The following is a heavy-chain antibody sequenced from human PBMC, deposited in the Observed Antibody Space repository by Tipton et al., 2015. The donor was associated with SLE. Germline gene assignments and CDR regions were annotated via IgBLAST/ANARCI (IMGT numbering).Heavy chain of an antibody. Sequence: QVQLVQSGGGVVQPGGSLRLSCAASGFTFSSYGMHWVRQAPGKGLEWVAFIRYDGSNKYYADSVKGRFTISRDNSKNTLYLQMNSLRAEDTAVYYCAKFFPRAVAANDAFDIWGQGTMVTVSS. D-gene: IGHD6-19*01. CDR3: AKFFPRAVAANDAFDI. CDR2: IRYDGSNK. V-gene: IGHV3-30*02. J-gene: IGHJ3*02. CDR1: GFTFSSYG.